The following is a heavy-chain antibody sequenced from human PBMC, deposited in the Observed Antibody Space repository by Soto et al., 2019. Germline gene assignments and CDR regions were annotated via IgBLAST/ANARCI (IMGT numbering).Heavy chain of an antibody. CDR1: GYTLNTYG. Sequence: ASVKGSCKASGYTLNTYGITWVRQAPGQGLEWMGWISANNDHTNYPQKLQGRVTMTTDTSTSTAYMELRSLTSDDTAVYYCAHWVRQVPGKGLVWVSRINSDGSSTNYADSVKGRFTISRDNTKNTLSLQMNSLRAEDTAVYYCTRDGSSSWFNWFDPWGQG. CDR3: AHWVRQVPGKGLVWVSRINSDGSSTNYADSVKGRFTISRDNTKNTLSLQMNSLRAEDTAVYYCTRDGSSSWFNWFDP. D-gene: IGHD6-19*01. J-gene: IGHJ5*02. V-gene: IGHV1-18*01. CDR2: ISANNDHT.